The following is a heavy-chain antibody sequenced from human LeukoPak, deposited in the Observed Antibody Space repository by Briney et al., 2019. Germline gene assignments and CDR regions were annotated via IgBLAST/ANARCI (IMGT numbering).Heavy chain of an antibody. CDR3: AKGDYYDSSGYRPFDY. Sequence: PGGSLGLSCATSGFTFSSYAMSWVRQAPGKGLEWVSAISGSGGYTYYADSVKGRFTISRDNSKNTLYLQMNSLRAEDTAVYYCAKGDYYDSSGYRPFDYWGQGTPVTVSS. V-gene: IGHV3-23*01. CDR2: ISGSGGYT. CDR1: GFTFSSYA. D-gene: IGHD3-22*01. J-gene: IGHJ4*02.